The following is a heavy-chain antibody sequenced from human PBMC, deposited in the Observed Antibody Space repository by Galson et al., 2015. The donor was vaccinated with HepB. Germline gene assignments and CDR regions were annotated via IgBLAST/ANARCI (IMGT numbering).Heavy chain of an antibody. D-gene: IGHD2-2*01. J-gene: IGHJ4*02. Sequence: SLRLSCAASGFTFSSYGMHWVRQAPGKGPEWVAVISYDGSNKYYADSVKGRFTISRDNSKNTLYLQMNSLRAEDTAVYYYAKGYVEDIVVVPAASHWGQGTLVTVSS. CDR1: GFTFSSYG. CDR3: AKGYVEDIVVVPAASH. V-gene: IGHV3-30*18. CDR2: ISYDGSNK.